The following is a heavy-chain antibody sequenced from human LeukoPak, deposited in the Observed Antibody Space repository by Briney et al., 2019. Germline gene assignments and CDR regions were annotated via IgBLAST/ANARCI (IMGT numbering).Heavy chain of an antibody. CDR1: GFTFDDYA. CDR2: ISGDGGST. V-gene: IGHV3-43*02. Sequence: GGSLRLSCAASGFTFDDYAMHWVRQAPGKGLEWVSLISGDGGSTYYADSVKGRFTISRDNSKNSLYLQMNSLRTEDTALYYCAKDKVRILSESRWLLSYYGMDVWGQGTTVTVSS. CDR3: AKDKVRILSESRWLLSYYGMDV. D-gene: IGHD3-3*01. J-gene: IGHJ6*02.